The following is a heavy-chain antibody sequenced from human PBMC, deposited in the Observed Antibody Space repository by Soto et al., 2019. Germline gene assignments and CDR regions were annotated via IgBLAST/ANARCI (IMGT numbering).Heavy chain of an antibody. J-gene: IGHJ6*02. Sequence: ASVKVSCKASGYTFTSYGISWVRQAPGQGLEWMGWISAYNGNTNYAQKLQGRVTMTTDTSTSTAYMELRSLRSDDTAVYYCAACITIFGVDPYGMDVWGQGTTVTVSS. CDR3: AACITIFGVDPYGMDV. CDR1: GYTFTSYG. D-gene: IGHD3-3*01. V-gene: IGHV1-18*01. CDR2: ISAYNGNT.